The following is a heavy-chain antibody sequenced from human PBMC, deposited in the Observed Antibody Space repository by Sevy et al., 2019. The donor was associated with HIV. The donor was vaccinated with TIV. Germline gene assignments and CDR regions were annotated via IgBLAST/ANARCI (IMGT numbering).Heavy chain of an antibody. V-gene: IGHV4-59*01. J-gene: IGHJ4*02. Sequence: SETLSLTCTVSGGSMSSYYWSWIRQPPGKGLEWIGYIYYSGNTNYNPSLQSRVTITVDTSRNLFSLNLRSVTAADTAVYYCARHCSSWSPLAYWGRGTLVTVSS. CDR3: ARHCSSWSPLAY. CDR2: IYYSGNT. CDR1: GGSMSSYY. D-gene: IGHD6-13*01.